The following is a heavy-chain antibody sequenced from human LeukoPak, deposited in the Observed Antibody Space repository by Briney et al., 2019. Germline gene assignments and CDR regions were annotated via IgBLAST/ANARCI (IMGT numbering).Heavy chain of an antibody. Sequence: GGSLRLSCAASGFTFSSYSMNWVRQAPGKGLEWVSAISSSSSYIYYADSVKGRFTISRDNAKNSLYLQMNSLRAEETAVYYCARDYGDSPLAFDIWGQGTMVTVSS. CDR2: ISSSSSYI. D-gene: IGHD4-17*01. J-gene: IGHJ3*02. CDR1: GFTFSSYS. CDR3: ARDYGDSPLAFDI. V-gene: IGHV3-21*01.